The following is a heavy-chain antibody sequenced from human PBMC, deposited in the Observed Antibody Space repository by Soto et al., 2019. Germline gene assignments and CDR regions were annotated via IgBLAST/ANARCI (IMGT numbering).Heavy chain of an antibody. CDR1: GFTFSKAW. V-gene: IGHV3-15*01. CDR3: XTVGSGXXXFDY. CDR2: IKSKTGGGTT. Sequence: GGSLRLPCAASGFTFSKAWRSWVRQAPGKGLEWVGRIKSKTGGGTTDYAAPVKGRFTISRDDSKNTLYLQMNSLKTEDTAVYXXXTVGSGXXXFDYXGQGTPVTVSS. J-gene: IGHJ4*02. D-gene: IGHD3-10*01.